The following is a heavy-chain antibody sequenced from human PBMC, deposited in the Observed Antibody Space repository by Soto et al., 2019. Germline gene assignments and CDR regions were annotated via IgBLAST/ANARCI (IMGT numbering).Heavy chain of an antibody. D-gene: IGHD3-3*01. Sequence: GPSVTVSCKASVGTFSSYAISWVRQAPGQGLEWMGGIIPIFGTANYAQKFQGRVTITADESTSTAYMELSSLRSEDTAVYYCARDYAGSADFWSGYYMVPRYYYGMDVWGQGTTVTVSS. J-gene: IGHJ6*02. CDR3: ARDYAGSADFWSGYYMVPRYYYGMDV. V-gene: IGHV1-69*01. CDR1: VGTFSSYA. CDR2: IIPIFGTA.